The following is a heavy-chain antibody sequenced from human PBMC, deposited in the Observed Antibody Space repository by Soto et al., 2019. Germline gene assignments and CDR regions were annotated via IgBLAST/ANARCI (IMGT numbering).Heavy chain of an antibody. D-gene: IGHD5-12*01. V-gene: IGHV4-31*03. CDR3: ARVGYSGYDYDWETRPNDRHFDY. CDR2: IYYSGST. Sequence: SETLSLTCTVSGGSISSGGYYWSWIRQHPGKGLERIGYIYYSGSTYYNPSLKSRVTISVDTSKNQFSLKLSSVTAADTAVYYCARVGYSGYDYDWETRPNDRHFDYWGQGTLVTVSS. CDR1: GGSISSGGYY. J-gene: IGHJ4*02.